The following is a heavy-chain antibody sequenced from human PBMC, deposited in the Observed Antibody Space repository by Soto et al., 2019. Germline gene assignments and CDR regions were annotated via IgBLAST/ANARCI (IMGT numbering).Heavy chain of an antibody. V-gene: IGHV4-31*03. Sequence: QVQLQESGPGLVKPSQTLSLTCTVSGDSISSGGYYWSWIRQHPGKGLEWIGYIYYSGSTYYNPSLKSRVTISVDTSKNQFSLKLSSVTAADTTVYYCARVFSDSSSFFDPWGQGTLVTVSS. J-gene: IGHJ5*02. D-gene: IGHD6-13*01. CDR2: IYYSGST. CDR1: GDSISSGGYY. CDR3: ARVFSDSSSFFDP.